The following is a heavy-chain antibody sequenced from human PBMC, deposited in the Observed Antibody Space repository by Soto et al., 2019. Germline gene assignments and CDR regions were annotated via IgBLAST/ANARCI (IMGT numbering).Heavy chain of an antibody. D-gene: IGHD6-19*01. CDR2: INPNSGGT. Sequence: ASVKVSCKASGYTLTGYYMHWVRQAPGQGLEWMGWINPNSGGTNYAQKFQGRVTMTRDTSISTAYMELSRLRSDDTAVYYCASLMMAGYWYFDLWGRGTLVTSPQ. V-gene: IGHV1-2*02. CDR3: ASLMMAGYWYFDL. CDR1: GYTLTGYY. J-gene: IGHJ2*01.